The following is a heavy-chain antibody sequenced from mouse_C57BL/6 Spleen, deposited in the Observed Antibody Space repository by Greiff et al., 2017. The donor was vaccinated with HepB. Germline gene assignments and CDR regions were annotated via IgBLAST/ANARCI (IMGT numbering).Heavy chain of an antibody. CDR3: AREDDYDRSFAY. V-gene: IGHV1-81*01. CDR1: GYTFTSYG. J-gene: IGHJ3*01. CDR2: IYPRSGNT. D-gene: IGHD2-4*01. Sequence: VQLQQSGAELARPGASVKLSCKASGYTFTSYGISWVKQRTGQGLEWIGEIYPRSGNTYYNEKFKGKATLTADKSSSAAYMELRSLTSEDSAVYFCAREDDYDRSFAYWGQGTLVTVSA.